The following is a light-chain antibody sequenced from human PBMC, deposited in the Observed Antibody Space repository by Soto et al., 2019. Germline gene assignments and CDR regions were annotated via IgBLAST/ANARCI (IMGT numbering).Light chain of an antibody. CDR2: GAS. CDR1: QSVSNN. V-gene: IGKV3-15*01. J-gene: IGKJ1*01. Sequence: IVLTQSPGTLSLSPGEIATLSCRASQSVSNNYLAWYQQKPGQAPRLLIYGASTRATGIPAKFSGGGSGTEFTLTISSLQSEDFAIYYCQQYKNGWTFGQGTKVDIK. CDR3: QQYKNGWT.